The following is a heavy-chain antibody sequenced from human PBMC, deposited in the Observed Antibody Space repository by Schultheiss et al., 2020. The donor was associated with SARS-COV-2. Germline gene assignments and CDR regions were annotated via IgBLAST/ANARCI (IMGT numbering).Heavy chain of an antibody. V-gene: IGHV3-30-3*01. Sequence: GGSLRLSCAASGFTFSSYWMSWVRQAPGKGLEWVAVISYDGSNKYYADSVKGRFTISRDNSKNTLYLQMNSLRAEDTAVYYCARVGYCSGGSCLDAFDIWGQGTMVTVSS. D-gene: IGHD2-15*01. J-gene: IGHJ3*02. CDR3: ARVGYCSGGSCLDAFDI. CDR2: ISYDGSNK. CDR1: GFTFSSYW.